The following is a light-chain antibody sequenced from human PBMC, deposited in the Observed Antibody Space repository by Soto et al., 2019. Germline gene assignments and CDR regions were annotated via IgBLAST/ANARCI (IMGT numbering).Light chain of an antibody. CDR1: ETVNNNF. V-gene: IGKV3-20*01. CDR2: GPS. J-gene: IGKJ2*01. CDR3: QHYGSFPYT. Sequence: ETVLTQSPDTLYSSPGERATLSCRASETVNNNFLAWYGQKPGQAPRLLIHGPSRRASGIPVRFCGSGSGTDFTLTISRLEPEEFAVYYCQHYGSFPYTFGPGTRVEIK.